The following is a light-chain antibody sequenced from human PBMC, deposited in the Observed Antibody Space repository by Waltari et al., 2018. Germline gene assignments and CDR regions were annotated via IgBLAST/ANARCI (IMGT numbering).Light chain of an antibody. Sequence: DIQMTQSPSTLSASVGDRVTITCRASQSIGSSLAWYQQKPGKAPKVVIFDATNLETGVPSRFRGSGSGTDFTLTIPSLQPEDFATYYCQQYDNLASFGGGTKVEIK. V-gene: IGKV1-5*01. J-gene: IGKJ4*01. CDR3: QQYDNLAS. CDR2: DAT. CDR1: QSIGSS.